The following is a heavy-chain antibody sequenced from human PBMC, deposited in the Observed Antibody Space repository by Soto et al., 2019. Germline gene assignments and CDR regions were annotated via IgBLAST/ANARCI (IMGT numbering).Heavy chain of an antibody. V-gene: IGHV4-59*01. CDR3: AREGNLGRWLQPLDF. Sequence: PSETLSLTCTVSGGSISSYYWSWIRQPPGKGLEWIGYIHYNGSTNYNPSLKSRVTMSVDTSKNQFSLKLISVTAADTAKYFCAREGNLGRWLQPLDFWGQGTLVTVSS. CDR2: IHYNGST. D-gene: IGHD5-12*01. CDR1: GGSISSYY. J-gene: IGHJ4*02.